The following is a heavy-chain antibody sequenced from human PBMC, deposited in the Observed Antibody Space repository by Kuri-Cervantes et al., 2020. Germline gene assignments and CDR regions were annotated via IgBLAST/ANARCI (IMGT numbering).Heavy chain of an antibody. Sequence: ESLKISCAVSGYSISSGYYWGWIRQPPGKGLEWIGSIYHSGSTYYNPSLKSRVTISVDTSKNQFSLKLSSVTAADTAVYYCARASITMIGGFDYWGQGTLVTVSS. V-gene: IGHV4-38-2*01. CDR2: IYHSGST. CDR3: ARASITMIGGFDY. CDR1: GYSISSGYY. D-gene: IGHD3-22*01. J-gene: IGHJ4*02.